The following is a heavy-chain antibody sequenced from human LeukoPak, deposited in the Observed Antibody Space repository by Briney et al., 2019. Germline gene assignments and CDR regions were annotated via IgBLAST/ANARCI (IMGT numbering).Heavy chain of an antibody. CDR2: IKEDGSDK. J-gene: IGHJ5*02. D-gene: IGHD6-19*01. CDR1: GFTFSNYW. V-gene: IGHV3-7*04. CDR3: ARHGGGWSNYFDP. Sequence: GGSPRLSCAASGFTFSNYWMSWVRQAPGKGLEWVANIKEDGSDKYYVDSVKGRFTISRDNTKNSLYLQMNSLRAEDSAVYFCARHGGGWSNYFDPWGQGTLVTVSS.